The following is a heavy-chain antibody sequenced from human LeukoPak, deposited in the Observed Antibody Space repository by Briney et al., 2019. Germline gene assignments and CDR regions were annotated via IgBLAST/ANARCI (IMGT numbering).Heavy chain of an antibody. CDR2: FDPEDGET. V-gene: IGHV1-24*01. CDR1: GYTLTELS. Sequence: GASVTVSCKVSGYTLTELSMHWVRQAPGKGLEWMGGFDPEDGETIYAQKFQGRVTMTEDTSTDTAYMELSSLRSEDTAVYYCATHFHCSSTSCYDYWGQGTLVTVSS. J-gene: IGHJ4*02. CDR3: ATHFHCSSTSCYDY. D-gene: IGHD2-2*01.